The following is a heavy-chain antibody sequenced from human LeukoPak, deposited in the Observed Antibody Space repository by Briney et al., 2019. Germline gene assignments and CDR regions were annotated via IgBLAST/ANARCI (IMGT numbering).Heavy chain of an antibody. CDR1: GGSFSGYY. CDR2: INHSGST. J-gene: IGHJ4*02. D-gene: IGHD3-10*01. V-gene: IGHV4-34*01. CDR3: ARAYGSGSYYDY. Sequence: SETLSLTCAVYGGSFSGYYWSWIRQPPGKGLEWIGEINHSGSTNYNPSLKSRVTISVDTSKNQFSLKLSSVTAADTAVYYCARAYGSGSYYDYWGQGTLVTVSS.